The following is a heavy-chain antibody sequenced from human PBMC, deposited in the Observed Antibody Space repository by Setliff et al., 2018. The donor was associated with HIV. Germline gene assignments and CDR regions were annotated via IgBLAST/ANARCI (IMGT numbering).Heavy chain of an antibody. D-gene: IGHD6-13*01. J-gene: IGHJ6*03. CDR3: VRVSCSSWYSIPRNYYYSMDV. CDR2: INHSGRT. V-gene: IGHV4-34*01. Sequence: PSETLSLTCAVYGGSFSGYCWSWIRQPPGKGLEWIGEINHSGRTKYNPSLKSRVTTSVDTSKNQFSLRLSSVTAADTAVYYCVRVSCSSWYSIPRNYYYSMDVWGEGTMVTVSS. CDR1: GGSFSGYC.